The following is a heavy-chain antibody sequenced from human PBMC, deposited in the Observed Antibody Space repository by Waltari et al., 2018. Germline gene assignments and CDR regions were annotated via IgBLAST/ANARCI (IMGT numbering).Heavy chain of an antibody. V-gene: IGHV3-23*01. CDR3: TKMRRNLPRDIIDN. CDR2: TSASSGSP. CDR1: GFIFSRFA. Sequence: EVQLLESGGGLVQRGGSLRLSCAVSGFIFSRFAMSWVRHTPGKGLGGVDVTSASSGSPYYSDSVQGRFTISRDNSKKRVFLQMNSLRAEDTATYYCTKMRRNLPRDIIDNWGQGTQVIIAS. J-gene: IGHJ4*02.